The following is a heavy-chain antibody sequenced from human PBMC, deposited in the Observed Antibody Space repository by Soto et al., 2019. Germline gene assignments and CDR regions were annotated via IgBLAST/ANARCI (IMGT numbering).Heavy chain of an antibody. CDR1: GYTFTSYD. D-gene: IGHD6-13*01. CDR2: MNPNSGNT. Sequence: QVQLVQSGAEVKKPGASVKVSCKASGYTFTSYDINWVRQATGQGLEWMGWMNPNSGNTGYAQKFQGRVTMTRNTSISTAYMELSSLRSEDTAVYYCASGPTQSIAEAGPRRAWFDPWGKGTLVTVSS. CDR3: ASGPTQSIAEAGPRRAWFDP. V-gene: IGHV1-8*01. J-gene: IGHJ5*02.